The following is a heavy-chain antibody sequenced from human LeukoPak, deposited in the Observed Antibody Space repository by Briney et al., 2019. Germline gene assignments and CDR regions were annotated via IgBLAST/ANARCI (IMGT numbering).Heavy chain of an antibody. CDR2: ISCDRSNK. Sequence: GGSLRLSCAASGFTFSSYAMHWVRQAPGKGLEWVAVISCDRSNKYYADSVRGRFTISRDNSKNTLYLQMNSLRAEDTAVYYCARGDLHYHDSTRRGFDIWGQGTMVTVSS. D-gene: IGHD3-10*01. J-gene: IGHJ3*02. CDR1: GFTFSSYA. V-gene: IGHV3-30*04. CDR3: ARGDLHYHDSTRRGFDI.